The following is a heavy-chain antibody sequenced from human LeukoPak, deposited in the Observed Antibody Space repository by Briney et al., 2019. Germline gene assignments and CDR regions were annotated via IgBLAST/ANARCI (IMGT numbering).Heavy chain of an antibody. Sequence: SETLSLTCAVYGGSFSGYYWSWIRQPPGKGLEWMGYINHRGSTYYNSSLKSRVTMSLDTSRDQFSLRLSSMIAADTAVYYCARDCGGGSCYGAFEIWGQGTMVTVSS. CDR3: ARDCGGGSCYGAFEI. CDR2: INHRGST. J-gene: IGHJ3*02. D-gene: IGHD2-15*01. V-gene: IGHV4-34*01. CDR1: GGSFSGYY.